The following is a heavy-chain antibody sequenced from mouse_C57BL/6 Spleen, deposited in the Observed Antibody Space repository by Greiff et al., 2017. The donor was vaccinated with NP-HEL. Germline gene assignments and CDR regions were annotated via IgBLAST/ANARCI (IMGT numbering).Heavy chain of an antibody. V-gene: IGHV1-72*01. CDR3: ARLGGSTMVTTEGYYYAMDY. J-gene: IGHJ4*01. Sequence: VKQSCKASGYTFTSYWMHWVKQRPGRGLEWIGRIDPNSGGTKYNEKFKSKATLTVDKPSSTAYMQLSSLTSEDSAVYYCARLGGSTMVTTEGYYYAMDYWGQGTSVTVSS. CDR1: GYTFTSYW. D-gene: IGHD2-2*01. CDR2: IDPNSGGT.